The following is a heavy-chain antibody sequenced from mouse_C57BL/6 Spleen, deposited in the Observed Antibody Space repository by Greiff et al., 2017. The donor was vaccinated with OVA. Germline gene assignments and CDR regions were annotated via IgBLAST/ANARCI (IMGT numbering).Heavy chain of an antibody. CDR3: TREKLGRNYCDY. CDR2: ISSGGDYI. D-gene: IGHD4-1*01. Sequence: EVKVVESGEGLVKPGGSLKLSCAASGFTFSSYAMSWVRQTPEKRLEWVAYISSGGDYISYADTVKGRFPISRDNARNTLYLQMSSLKSEDTAMYYCTREKLGRNYCDYWGQGTTLTVSS. J-gene: IGHJ2*01. CDR1: GFTFSSYA. V-gene: IGHV5-9-1*02.